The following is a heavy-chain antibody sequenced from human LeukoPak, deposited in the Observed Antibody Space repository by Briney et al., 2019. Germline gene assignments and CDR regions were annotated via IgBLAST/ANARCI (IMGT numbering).Heavy chain of an antibody. CDR1: GGSFSGYY. J-gene: IGHJ6*02. V-gene: IGHV4-59*01. CDR2: IYYSGST. Sequence: SETLSLTCAVYGGSFSGYYWSWIRQPPGKGLEWIGYIYYSGSTNYNPSLKSRVTISVDTSKNQFSLKLSSVTAADTAVYYCARDHQPAYCSGGSCYSDYYGMTSGAKGPRSPSP. CDR3: ARDHQPAYCSGGSCYSDYYGMTS. D-gene: IGHD2-15*01.